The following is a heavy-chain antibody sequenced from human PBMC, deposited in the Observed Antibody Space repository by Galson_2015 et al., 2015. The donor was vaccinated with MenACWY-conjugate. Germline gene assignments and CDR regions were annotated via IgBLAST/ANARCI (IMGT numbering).Heavy chain of an antibody. J-gene: IGHJ4*02. V-gene: IGHV5-51*01. Sequence: QSGAEVKKPGGSLKISCKGSGYTFTSNWIGWVRQMPGKGLEWMGIIYPGDSDTRYTPSFQGHVTISADKSINTAYLQWGSLEASDTAMYYCARQGFGSSSLDYWSQGTLVTVSS. CDR3: ARQGFGSSSLDY. D-gene: IGHD6-6*01. CDR2: IYPGDSDT. CDR1: GYTFTSNW.